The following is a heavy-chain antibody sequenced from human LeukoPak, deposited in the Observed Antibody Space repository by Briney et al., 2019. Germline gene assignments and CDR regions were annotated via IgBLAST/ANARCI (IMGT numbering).Heavy chain of an antibody. J-gene: IGHJ2*01. CDR1: GGTFSSYA. V-gene: IGHV1-69*13. CDR3: AEPTVTTQGDFHR. CDR2: IIPIFGTA. D-gene: IGHD4-17*01. Sequence: ASVKVSCKASGGTFSSYAISWVRQAPGQGLEWMGGIIPIFGTANYAQKFQGRVTITADESTSTAYMELSSLRSEDTAVYYCAEPTVTTQGDFHRRVRGTLVSVSS.